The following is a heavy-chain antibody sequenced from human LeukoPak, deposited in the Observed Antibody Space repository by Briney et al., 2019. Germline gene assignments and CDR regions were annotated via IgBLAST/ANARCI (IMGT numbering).Heavy chain of an antibody. J-gene: IGHJ4*02. CDR3: AKDPPPSYGDPTIMFDY. CDR1: GLTFSSYG. CDR2: ISYDGSNK. D-gene: IGHD4-17*01. Sequence: GRSLRLSCAASGLTFSSYGMHWVRQAPGKGLEWVAVISYDGSNKYYADSVKGRFTISRDNSKNTLYLQMNSLRAEDTAVYYCAKDPPPSYGDPTIMFDYWGQGTLVTVSS. V-gene: IGHV3-30*18.